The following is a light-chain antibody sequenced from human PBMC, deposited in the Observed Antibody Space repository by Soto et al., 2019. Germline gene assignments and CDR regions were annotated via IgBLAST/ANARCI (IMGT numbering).Light chain of an antibody. J-gene: IGLJ2*01. CDR3: SSYTGSGTF. Sequence: QSALTQPASVSGSPGQSIAISCTGTSSDVGGYDQVSWYRQHPGKAPKLMIYAVTTRPSGVSNRFSGSKSGNTASLTISGLQAEDEADYYCSSYTGSGTFFGGGTKLTVL. V-gene: IGLV2-14*01. CDR1: SSDVGGYDQ. CDR2: AVT.